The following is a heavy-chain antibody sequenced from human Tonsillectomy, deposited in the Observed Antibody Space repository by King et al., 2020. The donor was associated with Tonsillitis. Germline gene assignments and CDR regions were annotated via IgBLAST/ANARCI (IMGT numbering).Heavy chain of an antibody. CDR2: IYYSGST. D-gene: IGHD6-13*01. CDR3: ARGAPTGYSSSWYFGY. V-gene: IGHV4-59*08. CDR1: GGSISSYY. Sequence: QLQESGPGLVKPSETLSLTCTVSGGSISSYYWSWIRQPPGKGLEWIGYIYYSGSTNYNPSLKSRVTISVDTSKNQFSLKLSSVTAADTAVYYCARGAPTGYSSSWYFGYWGQGTLVTVSS. J-gene: IGHJ4*02.